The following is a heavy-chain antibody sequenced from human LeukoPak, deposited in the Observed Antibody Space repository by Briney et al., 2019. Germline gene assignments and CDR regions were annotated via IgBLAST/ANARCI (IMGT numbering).Heavy chain of an antibody. V-gene: IGHV1-8*02. Sequence: ASVKVSCKASGGTFSSYAISWVRQAPGQGLEWMGWMNPNSGNTGYAQKFQGRVTMTRNTSISTAYMELSSLRSEDTAVYYCARGHADGYFDYWGQGTLVTVSS. CDR1: GGTFSSYA. CDR3: ARGHADGYFDY. J-gene: IGHJ4*02. CDR2: MNPNSGNT.